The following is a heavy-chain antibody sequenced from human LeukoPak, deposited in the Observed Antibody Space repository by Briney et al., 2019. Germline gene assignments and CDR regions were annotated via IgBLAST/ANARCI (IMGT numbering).Heavy chain of an antibody. D-gene: IGHD3-3*01. J-gene: IGHJ3*02. CDR3: ARDLAPINYDFWSGYYRNAFDI. CDR2: IYSGGST. V-gene: IGHV3-66*02. Sequence: GGSLRLSCAASGFTFSSNYMSWVRQAPGKGLEWVSVIYSGGSTYYADSVKGRFTISRDNSKNTLYLQMNSLTAEDTAVYYCARDLAPINYDFWSGYYRNAFDIWGQGTMVTVSS. CDR1: GFTFSSNY.